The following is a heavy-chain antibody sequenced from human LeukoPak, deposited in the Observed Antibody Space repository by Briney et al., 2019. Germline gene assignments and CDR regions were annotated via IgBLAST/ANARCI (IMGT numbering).Heavy chain of an antibody. CDR3: AKEAYYYDSSCDY. Sequence: GGSLRLSCAASGFTFSSYGMHWVRQAPGKGLEWVAVIWYDGSNKYYADSVKGRFTISRDNSKNTLYLQMNSLRAEDTAVYYCAKEAYYYDSSCDYWGQGTLVTVSS. CDR1: GFTFSSYG. J-gene: IGHJ4*02. V-gene: IGHV3-33*06. D-gene: IGHD3-22*01. CDR2: IWYDGSNK.